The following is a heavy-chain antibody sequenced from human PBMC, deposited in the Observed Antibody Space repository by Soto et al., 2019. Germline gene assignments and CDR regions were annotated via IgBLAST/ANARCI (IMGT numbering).Heavy chain of an antibody. J-gene: IGHJ6*02. D-gene: IGHD3-3*01. CDR3: ARSAYYDFWSGFRPPDYYYYGMDV. CDR1: GYSFTSYW. V-gene: IGHV5-51*01. Sequence: GESLKISCKGSGYSFTSYWIGWVRQMPGKGLEWMGIIYPGDSDTRYSPSFQGQVTISADKSISTAYLQWSSLKASDTAMYYCARSAYYDFWSGFRPPDYYYYGMDVWGQGTTVT. CDR2: IYPGDSDT.